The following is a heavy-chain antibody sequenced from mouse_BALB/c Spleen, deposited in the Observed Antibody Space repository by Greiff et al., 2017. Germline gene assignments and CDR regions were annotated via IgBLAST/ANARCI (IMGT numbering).Heavy chain of an antibody. J-gene: IGHJ3*01. CDR1: GYTFTSYY. V-gene: IGHV1S81*02. CDR3: TRPLDCYGSGEFAD. Sequence: QVQLQQPGAELVKPGASVKLSCKASGYTFTSYYMYWVKQRPGQGLEWIGGINPSNGGTNFNEKFKSKATLTVDKSSSTAYMQLSSLTSEDSAVYYCTRPLDCYGSGEFADWGQGTLVTVYA. D-gene: IGHD1-1*01. CDR2: INPSNGGT.